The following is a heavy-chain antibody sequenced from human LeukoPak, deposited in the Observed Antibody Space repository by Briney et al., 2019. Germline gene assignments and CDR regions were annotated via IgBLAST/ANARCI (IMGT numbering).Heavy chain of an antibody. CDR3: AGRYFDGPEYFQH. CDR2: ISYSGST. J-gene: IGHJ1*01. V-gene: IGHV4-39*01. CDR1: GGSISSNSYY. Sequence: SETLSLTCTVSGGSISSNSYYWGWIRQPPGKGLEWIGSISYSGSTYYNPSLKSRVIISVDTSKNQFSLKLSSVTAADTAVYYCAGRYFDGPEYFQHWGQGTLVTVSS. D-gene: IGHD3-9*01.